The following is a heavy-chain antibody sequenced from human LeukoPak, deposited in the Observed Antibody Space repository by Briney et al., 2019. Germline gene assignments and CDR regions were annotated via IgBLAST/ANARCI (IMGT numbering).Heavy chain of an antibody. V-gene: IGHV4-61*02. CDR1: GGSISSGSYY. CDR2: IYTSGST. J-gene: IGHJ4*02. Sequence: TSQTLSLTCTVSGGSISSGSYYWSWIRQPAGKGLEWIGRIYTSGSTNYNPSLKSRVTMSVDTSKNQFSLKLSSVTAADTAVYYCARTGVAKYYYDSSGYYYEVWGQGTLVTVSS. D-gene: IGHD3-22*01. CDR3: ARTGVAKYYYDSSGYYYEV.